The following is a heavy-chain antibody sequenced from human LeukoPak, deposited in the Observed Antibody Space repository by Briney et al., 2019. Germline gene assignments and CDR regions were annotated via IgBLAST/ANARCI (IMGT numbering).Heavy chain of an antibody. CDR1: GYSISSGYY. D-gene: IGHD5-18*01. V-gene: IGHV4-38-2*02. CDR3: ARVKGPLWLSFSGYYYYYMDV. Sequence: SETLSLTCTVSGYSISSGYYWGWIRQPPGKGLEWIGSIYHSGSTYYNPSLKSRVTISVDKSKNQFSLKLSSVTAADTAVYYCARVKGPLWLSFSGYYYYYMDVWGKGTTVTVSS. J-gene: IGHJ6*03. CDR2: IYHSGST.